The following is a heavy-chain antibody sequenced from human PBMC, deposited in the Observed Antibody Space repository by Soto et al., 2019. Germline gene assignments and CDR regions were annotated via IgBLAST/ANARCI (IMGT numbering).Heavy chain of an antibody. CDR1: GCSISSDY. CDR2: IYYSGST. J-gene: IGHJ6*02. V-gene: IGHV4-59*01. D-gene: IGHD3-22*01. Sequence: PSETLSLTCTFSGCSISSDYYCLIWLRTGKGLEWIGYIYYSGSTNYNPSLKSRVTISVDTSKNQFSLKLSSVTAADTAVYYCARDSSHDSSGFYGMDVWGQGTTVTVSS. CDR3: ARDSSHDSSGFYGMDV.